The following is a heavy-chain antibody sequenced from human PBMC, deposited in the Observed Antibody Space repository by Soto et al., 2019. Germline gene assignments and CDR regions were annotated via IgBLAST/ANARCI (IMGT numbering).Heavy chain of an antibody. CDR1: GYTFTSYG. J-gene: IGHJ6*02. Sequence: ASVKGSCKASGYTFTSYGISWGRQAPGQGLEWMGWISAYNGNTNYAQKLQGRVTMTTDTSTSTAYMELRSLRSDDTAVYYCARDPISSSGPIVATKIYYYYYGMDVWGQGTTVTVSS. CDR2: ISAYNGNT. D-gene: IGHD5-12*01. CDR3: ARDPISSSGPIVATKIYYYYYGMDV. V-gene: IGHV1-18*01.